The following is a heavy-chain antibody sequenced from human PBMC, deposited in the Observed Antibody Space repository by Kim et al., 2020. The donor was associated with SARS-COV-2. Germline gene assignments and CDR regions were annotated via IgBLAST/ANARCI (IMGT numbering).Heavy chain of an antibody. CDR2: INTNTGNP. CDR3: ARDLPVLLWFGESLGGMDV. Sequence: ASVKVSCKASGYTFTSYAMNWVRQAPGQGLEWMGWINTNTGNPTYAQGFTGRFVFSLDTSVSTAYLQISSLKAEDTAVYYCARDLPVLLWFGESLGGMDVWGQGTTVTVSS. V-gene: IGHV7-4-1*02. CDR1: GYTFTSYA. D-gene: IGHD3-10*01. J-gene: IGHJ6*02.